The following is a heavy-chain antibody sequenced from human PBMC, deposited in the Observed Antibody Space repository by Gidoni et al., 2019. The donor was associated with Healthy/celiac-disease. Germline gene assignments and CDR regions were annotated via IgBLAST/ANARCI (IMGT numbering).Heavy chain of an antibody. CDR1: GGTFSSYD. Sequence: QVQLVQSGAEVKKPASSVKVSCNASGGTFSSYDLSWVRQAPGQGLEWMGGIIPIFGTAKYAQKFQGRVTITADESTSTAYMELSSLRSEDTAVYDCARARSEYSSSRAYDSYYYYGMDVWGQGTTVTVSS. V-gene: IGHV1-69*01. CDR3: ARARSEYSSSRAYDSYYYYGMDV. D-gene: IGHD6-6*01. CDR2: IIPIFGTA. J-gene: IGHJ6*02.